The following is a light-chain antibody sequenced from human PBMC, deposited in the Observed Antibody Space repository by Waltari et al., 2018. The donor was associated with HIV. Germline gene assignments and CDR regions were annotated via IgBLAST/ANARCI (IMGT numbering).Light chain of an antibody. J-gene: IGLJ1*01. CDR1: GLPKQF. V-gene: IGLV3-25*03. CDR2: KDT. Sequence: SYELTQSPAVSVSPGQTARITCSGDGLPKQFAYVYQQKPGQAPVLVIYKDTERPSGIPERFSGSSSGTTVTLTISGVQAEDEADYYCHSADSSGNYVYVFGTGTKVTVL. CDR3: HSADSSGNYVYV.